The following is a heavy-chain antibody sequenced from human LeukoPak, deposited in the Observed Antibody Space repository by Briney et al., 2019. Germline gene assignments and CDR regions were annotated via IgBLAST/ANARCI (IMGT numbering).Heavy chain of an antibody. CDR2: IRYDGSNK. J-gene: IGHJ4*02. V-gene: IGHV3-30*02. D-gene: IGHD5-24*01. CDR1: GFTFSSYG. Sequence: PGGSLRLSCAASGFTFSSYGMHWVRQAPGKGLEWVAFIRYDGSNKYYADSVKGRFTISRDNSKNTLYLQMNSLRAEDTAVHYCAYGYNPRPGCDYWGQGTLVTVSS. CDR3: AYGYNPRPGCDY.